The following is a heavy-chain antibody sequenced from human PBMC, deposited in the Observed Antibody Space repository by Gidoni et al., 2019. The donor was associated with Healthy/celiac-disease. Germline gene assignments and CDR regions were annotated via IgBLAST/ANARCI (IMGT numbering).Heavy chain of an antibody. Sequence: QVQLQESCPGLVKPSQTLSLTCTVSGGSISSGGYYWSWIRQHPGKGLEWIGYIYYSGSTYYNPSLKSRVTISVDTSKNQFSLKLSSVTAADTAVYYCARGPRGYDYYFGLGSWGYFDYWGQGTLVTVSS. CDR1: GGSISSGGYY. CDR3: ARGPRGYDYYFGLGSWGYFDY. V-gene: IGHV4-31*03. CDR2: IYYSGST. J-gene: IGHJ4*02. D-gene: IGHD5-12*01.